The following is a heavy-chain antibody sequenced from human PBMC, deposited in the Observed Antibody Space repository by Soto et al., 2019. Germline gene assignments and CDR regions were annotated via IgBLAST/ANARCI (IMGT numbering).Heavy chain of an antibody. Sequence: PGGSLRLSCAASGFTFSSYSMNWVRQAPGKGLEWVSSISSSSSYIYYADSVKGRFTISRDNAKNSLYLQMNSLRAEDTAVYYCATRIAAAGTLDYWGQGNLVTVSS. V-gene: IGHV3-21*01. D-gene: IGHD6-13*01. CDR3: ATRIAAAGTLDY. J-gene: IGHJ4*02. CDR2: ISSSSSYI. CDR1: GFTFSSYS.